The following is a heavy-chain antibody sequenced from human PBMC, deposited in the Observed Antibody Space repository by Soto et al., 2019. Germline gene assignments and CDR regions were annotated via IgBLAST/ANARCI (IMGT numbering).Heavy chain of an antibody. J-gene: IGHJ4*02. CDR1: GFTVSNLY. D-gene: IGHD3-3*01. V-gene: IGHV3-66*01. CDR3: ARDTCGGAYDFLH. CDR2: ISSGGSS. Sequence: EVQLVESGGGLVQPGGSLRLSCAASGFTVSNLYLTWVRQAPGKGLQWVAVISSGGSSYYADSVKGMFTISRDNSKNTLYLEMNSLRAEDTAVYYCARDTCGGAYDFLHGGQGTLVTVAS.